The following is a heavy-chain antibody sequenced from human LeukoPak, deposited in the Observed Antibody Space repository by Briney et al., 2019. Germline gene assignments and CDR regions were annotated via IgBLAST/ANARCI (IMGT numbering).Heavy chain of an antibody. CDR2: IIPILGIA. J-gene: IGHJ4*02. V-gene: IGHV1-69*04. CDR3: ARYVEVRASDYFDY. CDR1: GGTFSSYA. D-gene: IGHD2-21*01. Sequence: SVKVSCKASGGTFSSYAISWVRQAPGQGLEWMGRIIPILGIANYAQKFQGRVTITADKSTSTAYMELSSLRSEDTAVYYCARYVEVRASDYFDYWGQGTLVTVSS.